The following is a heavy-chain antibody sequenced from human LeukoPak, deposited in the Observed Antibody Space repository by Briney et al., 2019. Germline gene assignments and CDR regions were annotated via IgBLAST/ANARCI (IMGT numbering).Heavy chain of an antibody. D-gene: IGHD2-15*01. J-gene: IGHJ4*02. V-gene: IGHV3-23*01. CDR1: GFTFSSYA. CDR2: ISGSGGST. Sequence: GGSLRLSCAASGFTFSSYAMSWVRQAPGKGLEWVSAISGSGGSTYYADSVKGRFTISRDNSKNTLYLQVNSLRAEDTAVYYCAKLKEGLLYYFDYWGQGALVTVSS. CDR3: AKLKEGLLYYFDY.